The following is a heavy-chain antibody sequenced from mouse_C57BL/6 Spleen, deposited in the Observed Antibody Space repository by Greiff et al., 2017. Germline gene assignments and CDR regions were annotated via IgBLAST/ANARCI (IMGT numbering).Heavy chain of an antibody. Sequence: EVQLQESGAELVRPGASVKLSCTASGFNIKDDYMHWVKQRPEQGLEWIGWIDPENGDTEYASKFQGKATITADTSSNTAYLQLSSLTSEDTAVYYCTTGGYDRYFDVWGTGTTVTVSS. CDR2: IDPENGDT. D-gene: IGHD2-2*01. CDR3: TTGGYDRYFDV. J-gene: IGHJ1*03. V-gene: IGHV14-4*01. CDR1: GFNIKDDY.